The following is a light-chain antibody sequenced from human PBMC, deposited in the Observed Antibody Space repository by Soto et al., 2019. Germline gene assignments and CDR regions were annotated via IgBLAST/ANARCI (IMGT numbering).Light chain of an antibody. CDR1: QSVGNN. V-gene: IGKV3-15*01. Sequence: EIVITQSPVTLSVSPGERVTLSCRASQSVGNNLAWHQQKPGQAPRLLIYGASTRATGFPARFSGSGSGTEFTLTISSLQSEDFAVYYCQQYNGWPITFGQGTRLEI. CDR3: QQYNGWPIT. CDR2: GAS. J-gene: IGKJ5*01.